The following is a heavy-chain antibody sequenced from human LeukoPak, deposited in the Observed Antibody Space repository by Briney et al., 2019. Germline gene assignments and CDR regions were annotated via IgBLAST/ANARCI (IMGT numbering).Heavy chain of an antibody. Sequence: PGGSLRLSCAASGFTFSSYGMHWVRQAPGKGLEWVAVISYDGSNKYYADSVKGRFTISRDNSKNTLCLQMNSLRAEDTAVYYCAKDLRFGELFLYYHMDVWGKGTTVTVSS. V-gene: IGHV3-30*18. D-gene: IGHD3-10*01. CDR2: ISYDGSNK. CDR1: GFTFSSYG. J-gene: IGHJ6*03. CDR3: AKDLRFGELFLYYHMDV.